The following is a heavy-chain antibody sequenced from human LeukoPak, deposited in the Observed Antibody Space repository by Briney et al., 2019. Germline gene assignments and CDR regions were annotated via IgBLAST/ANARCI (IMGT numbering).Heavy chain of an antibody. CDR2: IYPHSGGT. D-gene: IGHD5-24*01. Sequence: ASVKVSCKASGYTFTGYYIHWVRQAPGQGLEWMGWIYPHSGGTGYAQRFQGRVTFTRNTSISTAYMELSSLRSEDTAVYYCARCRDPEGIDAFDIWGQGTMVTVSS. CDR1: GYTFTGYY. J-gene: IGHJ3*02. CDR3: ARCRDPEGIDAFDI. V-gene: IGHV1-8*03.